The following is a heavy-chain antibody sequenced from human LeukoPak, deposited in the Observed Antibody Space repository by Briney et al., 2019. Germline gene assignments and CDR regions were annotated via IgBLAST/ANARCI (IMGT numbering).Heavy chain of an antibody. D-gene: IGHD5-18*01. Sequence: PSETLSLTCAVYGGSFSGYYWNWIRQPPGKGLEWIGEINHSGSTYYNPSLTSRVTISVDTSKNQFSLKLSSVTAADTAVYYCARVSGYSYGGNDYWGQGTLVTVSS. J-gene: IGHJ4*02. CDR2: INHSGST. CDR3: ARVSGYSYGGNDY. CDR1: GGSFSGYY. V-gene: IGHV4-34*01.